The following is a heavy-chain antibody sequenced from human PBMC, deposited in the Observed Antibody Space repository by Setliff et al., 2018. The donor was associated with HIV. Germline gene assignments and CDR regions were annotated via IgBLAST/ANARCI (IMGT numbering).Heavy chain of an antibody. CDR2: IYDSGST. J-gene: IGHJ4*02. Sequence: PSETLSLTCTVSGDSISSYYWNWIRQPPGKGLEWIGYIYDSGSTIYNPSLKSRVTISVDTSKNQFSLKLSSVTAADTAVYYCARVEKYYDYVWGSYRPTNFDYWGQGTLVTVSS. CDR1: GDSISSYY. V-gene: IGHV4-59*01. CDR3: ARVEKYYDYVWGSYRPTNFDY. D-gene: IGHD3-16*02.